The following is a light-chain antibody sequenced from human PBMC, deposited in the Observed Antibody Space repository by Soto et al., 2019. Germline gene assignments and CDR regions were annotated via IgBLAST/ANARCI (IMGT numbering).Light chain of an antibody. CDR2: GAS. V-gene: IGKV1-39*01. Sequence: DIQMTQSPSSLSASAGERVTITCRASQTINSFLNWYQQQPGKAPNLLFCGASNVQSGVPSRFSGSGSGTYFTLTISSLQPDDLATYYCQQDSSYRTFGQGTKVDIK. CDR3: QQDSSYRT. J-gene: IGKJ1*01. CDR1: QTINSF.